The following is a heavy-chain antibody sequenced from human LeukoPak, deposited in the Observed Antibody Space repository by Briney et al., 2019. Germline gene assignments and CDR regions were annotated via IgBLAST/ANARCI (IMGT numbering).Heavy chain of an antibody. CDR2: FDLEDGER. CDR3: AAGAQLPIDY. CDR1: VYTLTELS. Sequence: ASVKVSCNVSVYTLTELSMHWVRQAPGKGLEWLGGFDLEDGERVYAQKLQGRLTMTEGTSTDTAYMELSSLRSDDTATYYCAAGAQLPIDYWGQGTLVTVSS. D-gene: IGHD1-1*01. V-gene: IGHV1-24*01. J-gene: IGHJ4*02.